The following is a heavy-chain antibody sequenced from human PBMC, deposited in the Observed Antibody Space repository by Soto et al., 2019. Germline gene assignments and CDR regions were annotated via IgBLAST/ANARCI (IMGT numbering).Heavy chain of an antibody. D-gene: IGHD3-3*01. Sequence: GGSLRLSCAASGFTFSSYGMHWVRQAPGKGLEWVAVISYDGSNKYYADSVKGRFTISRDNSKNTLYLQMNSLRAEDTAVYYCAKDLRSFSDFWSGYPIRHWFDPWGQGTLVTASS. CDR1: GFTFSSYG. J-gene: IGHJ5*02. CDR2: ISYDGSNK. V-gene: IGHV3-30*18. CDR3: AKDLRSFSDFWSGYPIRHWFDP.